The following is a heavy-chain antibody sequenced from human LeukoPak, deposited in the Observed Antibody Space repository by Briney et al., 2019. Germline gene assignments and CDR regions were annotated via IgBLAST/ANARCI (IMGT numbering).Heavy chain of an antibody. Sequence: PSETLSLTCTVSGGSISSYYWSWIRQPPGKGLEWIGYIYYSGSTNYNPSLKSRVTISVDTSKNQFSLKLSSVTAADTAVYYCARGTFRIAAAGNAFDIWGQGTMVTVSS. CDR3: ARGTFRIAAAGNAFDI. CDR1: GGSISSYY. CDR2: IYYSGST. J-gene: IGHJ3*02. D-gene: IGHD6-13*01. V-gene: IGHV4-59*12.